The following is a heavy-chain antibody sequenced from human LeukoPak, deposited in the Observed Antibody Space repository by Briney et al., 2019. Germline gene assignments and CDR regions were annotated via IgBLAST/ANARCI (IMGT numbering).Heavy chain of an antibody. D-gene: IGHD6-13*01. V-gene: IGHV1-2*02. CDR2: INPNSGGT. J-gene: IGHJ6*03. Sequence: GASVKVSCKASGYTFTGHYMHWVRQAPGQGLEWMGWINPNSGGTNYAQKFQGRVTMTRDTSISTAYMELSRLRSDDTAVYYCARDQHSSSWAYYYYYMDVWGKGTTVTVSS. CDR1: GYTFTGHY. CDR3: ARDQHSSSWAYYYYYMDV.